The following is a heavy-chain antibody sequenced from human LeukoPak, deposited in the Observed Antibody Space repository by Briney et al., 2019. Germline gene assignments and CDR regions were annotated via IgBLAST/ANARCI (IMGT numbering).Heavy chain of an antibody. CDR3: TRGDYGGKRAIDY. Sequence: GGSLRLSCAASGFIVSDFYMNWIRQAPGKGLEWVSYISSSGDPIHYADSVKGRFTISRDNAKNPLFLQMDSLTVEDTAVYYCTRGDYGGKRAIDYWGQGTLVTVSS. D-gene: IGHD4-23*01. CDR1: GFIVSDFY. V-gene: IGHV3-11*01. CDR2: ISSSGDPI. J-gene: IGHJ4*02.